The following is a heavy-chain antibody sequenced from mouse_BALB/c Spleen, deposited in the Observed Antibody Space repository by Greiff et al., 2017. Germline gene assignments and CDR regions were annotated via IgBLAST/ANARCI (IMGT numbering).Heavy chain of an antibody. V-gene: IGHV5-17*02. D-gene: IGHD2-2*01. CDR3: ARRYYGYDGFDY. J-gene: IGHJ2*01. CDR2: ISSGSSTI. CDR1: GFTFSSFG. Sequence: EVQLVESGGGLVQPGGSRKLSCAASGFTFSSFGMHWVRQAPEKGLEWVAYISSGSSTIYYADTVKGRFTISRDNPKNTLFLQMTSLRSEDTAMYYCARRYYGYDGFDYWGQGTTLTVSS.